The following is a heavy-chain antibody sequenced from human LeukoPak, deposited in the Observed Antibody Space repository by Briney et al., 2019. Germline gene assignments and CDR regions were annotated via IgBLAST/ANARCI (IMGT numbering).Heavy chain of an antibody. CDR3: ARDHDWAFDL. D-gene: IGHD3-9*01. CDR1: GFPFGDYV. CDR2: INHNAEMI. J-gene: IGHJ4*01. Sequence: PGGSLRLSCEASGFPFGDYVMSWVRRAPGKGLEWIAYINHNAEMIFYPDFVKGRFTISRDNAKNSLYLQMNALRYEDTAIYYCARDHDWAFDLWGQGTLVTVSS. V-gene: IGHV3-48*02.